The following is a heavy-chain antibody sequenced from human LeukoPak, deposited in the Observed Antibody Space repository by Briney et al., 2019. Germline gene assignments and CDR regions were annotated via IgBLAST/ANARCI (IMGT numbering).Heavy chain of an antibody. CDR2: ISASGGST. V-gene: IGHV3-23*01. D-gene: IGHD6-13*01. CDR3: ARGRWAPFDC. Sequence: GGSLRLSCADSGLTFSSHAMSWVRQAPGKGLEWVSVISASGGSTYYADSVKGRFTISRDNSKNTLYLQMSSLRAEDTALYYCARGRWAPFDCWGQGTLVTVSS. J-gene: IGHJ4*02. CDR1: GLTFSSHA.